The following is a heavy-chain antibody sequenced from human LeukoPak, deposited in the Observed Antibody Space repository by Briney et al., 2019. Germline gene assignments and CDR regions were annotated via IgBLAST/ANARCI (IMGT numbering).Heavy chain of an antibody. CDR2: ISSSSSYI. D-gene: IGHD1-7*01. CDR1: GFAVSSNH. J-gene: IGHJ4*02. V-gene: IGHV3-21*01. CDR3: ARDRKEGTFDY. Sequence: PGGSLRLSCAASGFAVSSNHMNWVRQAPGKGLEWVSSISSSSSYIYYADSVKGRFTISRDNAKNSLYLQMNSLRAEDTAVYYCARDRKEGTFDYWGQGTLVTVSS.